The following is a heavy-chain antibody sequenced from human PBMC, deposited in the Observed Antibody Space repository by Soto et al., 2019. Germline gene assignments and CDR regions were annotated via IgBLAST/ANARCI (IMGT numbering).Heavy chain of an antibody. D-gene: IGHD6-13*01. V-gene: IGHV1-69*13. CDR2: IIPIFGTA. CDR1: GGTFSSYA. Sequence: GASVKVSCKASGGTFSSYAISWVRQAPGQGLEWMGGIIPIFGTANYAQKFQGRVTITADESTSTAYMELSSLRSEDTAVYYCARDTGERQRWYDYWGQGTLVTVSS. J-gene: IGHJ4*02. CDR3: ARDTGERQRWYDY.